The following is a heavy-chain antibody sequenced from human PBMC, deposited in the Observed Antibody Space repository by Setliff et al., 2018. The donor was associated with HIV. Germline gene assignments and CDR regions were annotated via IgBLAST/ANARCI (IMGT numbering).Heavy chain of an antibody. CDR1: GLTFSSYT. D-gene: IGHD3-10*01. J-gene: IGHJ6*03. Sequence: GESLRLSCAASGLTFSSYTMNWVRQAPGKGLEWVSSISSSSSYIYYADSVKGRFTIARDNAKNSLYLQMNSLRAEDTAVYYCARDRAESYYYYYYYMDVWGKGTTVTVSS. V-gene: IGHV3-21*01. CDR3: ARDRAESYYYYYYYMDV. CDR2: ISSSSSYI.